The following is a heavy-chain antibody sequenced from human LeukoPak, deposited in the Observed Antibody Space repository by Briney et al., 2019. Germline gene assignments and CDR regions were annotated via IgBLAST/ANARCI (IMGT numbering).Heavy chain of an antibody. CDR3: ARPGDRRGGFDY. D-gene: IGHD1-14*01. V-gene: IGHV4-39*01. CDR1: GGSISSSSDY. CDR2: IFYSGSA. J-gene: IGHJ4*02. Sequence: SETLSLTCPVSGGSISSSSDYWGWLRQPPGKGLEWIGSIFYSGSAYYNPSLKSRVTISVDTSKNQFSLKLSSVTAADTAVYYCARPGDRRGGFDYWGEGNLVTVSS.